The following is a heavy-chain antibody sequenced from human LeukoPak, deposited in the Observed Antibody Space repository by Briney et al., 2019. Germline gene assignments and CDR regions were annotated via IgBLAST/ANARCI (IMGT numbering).Heavy chain of an antibody. Sequence: SETLSLTCAVYGGSFSGYYWSWIRQPPGKGLDWIGEINHSGSTNYNPSLKSRVTIPVDTSKNQFSLKLSSVTAADTAVYYCARGLLYYYDSSGYYYWGQGTLVTVSS. J-gene: IGHJ4*02. V-gene: IGHV4-34*01. D-gene: IGHD3-22*01. CDR3: ARGLLYYYDSSGYYY. CDR1: GGSFSGYY. CDR2: INHSGST.